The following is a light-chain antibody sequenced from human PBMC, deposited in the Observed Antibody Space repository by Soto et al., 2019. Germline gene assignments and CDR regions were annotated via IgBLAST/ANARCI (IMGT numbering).Light chain of an antibody. Sequence: EIVLTQSPGTLSLSPGERATLSCRASQSVSSSYLAWYQQKPGQAPRLPIYGASSRATAIPDRFSGSGSGTDFTLTISRLEPEDFAVYYCQQYGSSLLTFGGGTKVEIK. V-gene: IGKV3-20*01. CDR2: GAS. J-gene: IGKJ4*01. CDR1: QSVSSSY. CDR3: QQYGSSLLT.